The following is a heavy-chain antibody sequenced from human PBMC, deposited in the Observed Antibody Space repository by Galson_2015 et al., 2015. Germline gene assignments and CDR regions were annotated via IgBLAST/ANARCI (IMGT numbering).Heavy chain of an antibody. Sequence: SLRLSCAASGFTFSSYGMHWVRQAPGKGLEWVAVISYDGSNKYYADSVKGRFTISRDNSKNTLYLQMNSLRAEDTAVYYCAKEARYSSTAYYFDYWGQGTLVTVSS. D-gene: IGHD6-13*01. CDR2: ISYDGSNK. CDR1: GFTFSSYG. V-gene: IGHV3-30*18. J-gene: IGHJ4*02. CDR3: AKEARYSSTAYYFDY.